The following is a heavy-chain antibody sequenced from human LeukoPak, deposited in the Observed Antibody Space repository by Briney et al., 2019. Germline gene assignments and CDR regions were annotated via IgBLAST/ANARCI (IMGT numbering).Heavy chain of an antibody. D-gene: IGHD1-26*01. V-gene: IGHV4-59*02. CDR1: GGSVSGHY. CDR3: ARDIRVVGATLYFDF. CDR2: IHYSGST. Sequence: SETLSLTCTVSGGSVSGHYWSWIRQPPGKGLEWIGHIHYSGSTNYNAPLKSRVTMSVDTSKNHFSLSLSSVTAADTAVYYCARDIRVVGATLYFDFWGQGTLVTVSS. J-gene: IGHJ4*02.